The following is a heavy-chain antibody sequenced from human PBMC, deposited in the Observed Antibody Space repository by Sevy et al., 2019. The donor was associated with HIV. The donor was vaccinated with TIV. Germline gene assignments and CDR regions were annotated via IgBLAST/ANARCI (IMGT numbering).Heavy chain of an antibody. J-gene: IGHJ4*02. V-gene: IGHV3-30-3*01. Sequence: RGSLRLSCAASGFTFSSYAMHWVRQAPGKGLEWVAVISYDGSNKYYADSVKGRFTISRDNSKNTLYLQMNSLRAEDTAVYYCARDSLRHRDYGDSTTDYWGQGTLVTVSS. CDR2: ISYDGSNK. CDR3: ARDSLRHRDYGDSTTDY. D-gene: IGHD4-17*01. CDR1: GFTFSSYA.